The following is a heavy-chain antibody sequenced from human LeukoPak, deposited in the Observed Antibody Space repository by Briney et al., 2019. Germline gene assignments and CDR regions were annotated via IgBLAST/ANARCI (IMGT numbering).Heavy chain of an antibody. J-gene: IGHJ5*02. CDR3: ARSQQGYYDSSGYPEGWFDP. Sequence: PSETLSLTCTVSGGSISSYYWSWIRQPPGKGLEWIGYIYYSGSTNYNPSLKSRVTISVDTSKNQFSLKLSSVTAADTAVYYCARSQQGYYDSSGYPEGWFDPWGQGTLVTVSS. CDR1: GGSISSYY. V-gene: IGHV4-59*01. D-gene: IGHD3-22*01. CDR2: IYYSGST.